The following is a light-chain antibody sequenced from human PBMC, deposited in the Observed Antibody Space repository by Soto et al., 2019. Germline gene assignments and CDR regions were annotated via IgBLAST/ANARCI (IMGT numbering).Light chain of an antibody. CDR2: EGS. J-gene: IGLJ2*01. Sequence: QSALTQPASVSGSPGQSITISCTGTSSDVGSYNLVSWYQQYPGKAPKLMIYEGSKRPSGVSNRFSGSKSGNRASLTISGLQAEDEADYYCQSYDSSLVVFGGGTKLTVL. CDR3: QSYDSSLVV. CDR1: SSDVGSYNL. V-gene: IGLV2-14*02.